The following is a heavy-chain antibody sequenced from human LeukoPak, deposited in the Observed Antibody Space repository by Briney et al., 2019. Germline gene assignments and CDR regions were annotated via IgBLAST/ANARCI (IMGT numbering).Heavy chain of an antibody. CDR2: ISGSGGST. CDR1: GFTFSSYA. D-gene: IGHD6-19*01. V-gene: IGHV3-23*01. CDR3: ARNSHIAVAGTN. J-gene: IGHJ4*02. Sequence: GGSLRLSCAASGFTFSSYAMSWVRQAPGKGLEWVSAISGSGGSTYYADSVKGRFTISRDNSKNTLYLQMNSLRAKDTAVYYCARNSHIAVAGTNWGQGTLVTVSS.